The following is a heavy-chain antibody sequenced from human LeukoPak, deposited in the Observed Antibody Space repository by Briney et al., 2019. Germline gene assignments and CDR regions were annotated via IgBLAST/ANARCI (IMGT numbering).Heavy chain of an antibody. Sequence: GGSLRLSCAASGFTFSSYSMNWVRQAPGKGLEWVSSISSSSSYIYYADSVKGRFTISRDNAKNSLYLQMNSLRAEDTAVYYCARDWGDCSGGSCYPRLYYYYYYMDVWGKGTTVTVSS. D-gene: IGHD2-15*01. CDR1: GFTFSSYS. CDR3: ARDWGDCSGGSCYPRLYYYYYYMDV. CDR2: ISSSSSYI. J-gene: IGHJ6*03. V-gene: IGHV3-21*01.